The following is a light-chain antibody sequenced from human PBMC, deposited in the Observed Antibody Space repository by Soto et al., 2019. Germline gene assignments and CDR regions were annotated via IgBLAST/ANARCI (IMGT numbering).Light chain of an antibody. CDR3: QQYGSSLIT. CDR1: QSVSSSY. Sequence: EIVLTQSPGTLSLSPGERATLSCRASQSVSSSYLAWYQQKPGQAPRLLIYGASGRATGIPDRFSGSGSGTDFTLTISRLEPEDFAVYYCQQYGSSLITFGQGTRLEIK. J-gene: IGKJ5*01. CDR2: GAS. V-gene: IGKV3-20*01.